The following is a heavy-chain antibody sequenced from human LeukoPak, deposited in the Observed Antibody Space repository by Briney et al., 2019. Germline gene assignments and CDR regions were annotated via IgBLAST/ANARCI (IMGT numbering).Heavy chain of an antibody. CDR1: GFMFDDYA. CDR2: ISYNSSSI. Sequence: PGGSLRLSCAASGFMFDDYAMHWVRQVPGKGLEWVSSISYNSSSIAYADSVKGRFTISRDNAKNSLYLQMSSLRVEDMALYHCAKAGCSSIRCYVNYWGQGTLVTVSS. D-gene: IGHD2-2*01. CDR3: AKAGCSSIRCYVNY. J-gene: IGHJ4*02. V-gene: IGHV3-9*03.